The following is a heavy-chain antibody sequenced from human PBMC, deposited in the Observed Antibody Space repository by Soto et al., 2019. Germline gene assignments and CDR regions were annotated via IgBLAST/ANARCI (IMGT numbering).Heavy chain of an antibody. CDR1: GYSFNDYG. Sequence: QVQLEQSGAEVKKPGASVRVSCKASGYSFNDYGMSWVRQAPGQGLEWMGWTGPYEGVTNHAQTFQGRVTMTEDTSTTTADMELRSLRSDDTAIYYCARCYCSVGSCYTCWHFDLWGPGTLVTVTA. J-gene: IGHJ2*01. V-gene: IGHV1-18*01. CDR2: TGPYEGVT. CDR3: ARCYCSVGSCYTCWHFDL. D-gene: IGHD2-15*01.